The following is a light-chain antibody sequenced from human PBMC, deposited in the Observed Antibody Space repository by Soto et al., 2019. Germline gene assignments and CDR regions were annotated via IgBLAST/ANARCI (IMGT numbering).Light chain of an antibody. Sequence: DIQMTQSPSSLSASVGDRVTITCRASQSITSYLNWYQQKPREAPELLIHGASSLQSGVPSRFSGSGSGTDFTLTISSLQPEDFATYYCQQTFGTPQTFGQGTKVEIK. CDR1: QSITSY. CDR2: GAS. CDR3: QQTFGTPQT. J-gene: IGKJ1*01. V-gene: IGKV1-39*01.